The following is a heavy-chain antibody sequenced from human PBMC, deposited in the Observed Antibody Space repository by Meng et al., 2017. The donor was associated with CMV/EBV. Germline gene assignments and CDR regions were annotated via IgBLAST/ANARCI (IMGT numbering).Heavy chain of an antibody. CDR3: ARGPPYSTYYYYYGMDV. Sequence: SETLSLTCTVSGGSISSYYWSWIREPPGKGLEWIGYIYYSGSTNYNPSLKGRVTISVDTSKNQFSLKLSSVTAADTAVYYCARGPPYSTYYYYYGMDVWGQGTTVTVSS. D-gene: IGHD2-21*01. V-gene: IGHV4-59*01. CDR2: IYYSGST. CDR1: GGSISSYY. J-gene: IGHJ6*02.